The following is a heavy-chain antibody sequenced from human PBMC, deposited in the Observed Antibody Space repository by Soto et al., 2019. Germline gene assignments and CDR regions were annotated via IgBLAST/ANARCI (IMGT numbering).Heavy chain of an antibody. CDR2: ISGTGST. CDR3: AKRDGAAAAGIDY. D-gene: IGHD6-13*01. V-gene: IGHV3-23*01. Sequence: EVQLLESGGGLVQPGESLRLSCAASGFSFSLYAMTWVRQAPGKGLEWVSTISGTGSTYYADSVKGRFTISRDNSKATMYLQMNNLRAEDTAVYYCAKRDGAAAAGIDYWGQGNLVTVSS. CDR1: GFSFSLYA. J-gene: IGHJ4*02.